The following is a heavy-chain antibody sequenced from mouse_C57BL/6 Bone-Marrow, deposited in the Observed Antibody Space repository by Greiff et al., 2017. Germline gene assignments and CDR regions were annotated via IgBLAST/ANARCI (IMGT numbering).Heavy chain of an antibody. D-gene: IGHD1-1*01. CDR1: GYTFTSYG. V-gene: IGHV1-81*01. CDR3: AKSYGSSWYFDV. J-gene: IGHJ1*03. Sequence: VQLQQSGAELARPGASVKLSCKASGYTFTSYGISWVKQRTGQGLEWIGEIYPRSGNTHYNEKFKGKATLTADKSSSTAYMELRSLTSEDSAVYFCAKSYGSSWYFDVWGTGTTVTVSS. CDR2: IYPRSGNT.